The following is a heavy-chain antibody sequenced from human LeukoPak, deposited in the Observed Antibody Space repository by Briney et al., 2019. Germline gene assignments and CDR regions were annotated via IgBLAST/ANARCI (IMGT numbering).Heavy chain of an antibody. CDR1: GFTFSSYA. CDR3: ARSSYSSSSSV. Sequence: GGSLRLSCAASGFTFSSYAMHWVRQAPGKGLEWVAVISYDGSNKYYADSVKGRFTISRDNAKNSLYLQINSLRAEDTAVYYCARSSYSSSSSVWGQGTMVTVSS. V-gene: IGHV3-30-3*01. CDR2: ISYDGSNK. J-gene: IGHJ3*01. D-gene: IGHD6-6*01.